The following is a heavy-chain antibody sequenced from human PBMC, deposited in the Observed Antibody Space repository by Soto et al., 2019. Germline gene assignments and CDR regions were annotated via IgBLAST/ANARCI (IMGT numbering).Heavy chain of an antibody. D-gene: IGHD5-18*01. CDR2: ILYDVSNK. V-gene: IGHV3-30*03. CDR3: ATDGYNYGPPSYYFEY. CDR1: GFTFSGYG. Sequence: PGGSLRLSCAASGFTFSGYGMHWVRQAPGKGLEWVAVILYDVSNKYYADSVKGRFTISRDNSKNTLYLQMNSLRTEDTAVYYCATDGYNYGPPSYYFEYWGRGTLVTVSS. J-gene: IGHJ4*02.